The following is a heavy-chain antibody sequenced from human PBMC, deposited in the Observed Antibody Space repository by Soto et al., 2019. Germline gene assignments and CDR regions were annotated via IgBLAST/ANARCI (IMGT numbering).Heavy chain of an antibody. V-gene: IGHV1-18*01. CDR2: ISGYNGKT. Sequence: QVQLVQSGAEVKKPGASVKVSCKASGYTFSTSGITWVRQAPGQGLEWMGWISGYNGKTIYAQKFQGRVTMTTETSSTTVYMELRSLRSDDTALYYCAKTTHYDNSGYYSWFDLWGQGTLVTVSS. J-gene: IGHJ5*02. CDR1: GYTFSTSG. D-gene: IGHD3-22*01. CDR3: AKTTHYDNSGYYSWFDL.